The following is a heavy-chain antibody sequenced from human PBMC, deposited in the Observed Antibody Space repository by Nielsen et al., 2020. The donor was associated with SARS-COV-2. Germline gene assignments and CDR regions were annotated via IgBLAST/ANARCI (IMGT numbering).Heavy chain of an antibody. CDR1: GFTFSSYS. J-gene: IGHJ4*02. CDR3: ASGIAVGGPSNFDY. V-gene: IGHV3-48*01. CDR2: ISSSSSTI. D-gene: IGHD6-19*01. Sequence: GESLKISCAASGFTFSSYSMNWVRQAPGKGLEWVSYISSSSSTIYYADSVKGRFTISRDNAKNSLYLQMNSLRAEDTAVYYCASGIAVGGPSNFDYWGQGTLVTVSS.